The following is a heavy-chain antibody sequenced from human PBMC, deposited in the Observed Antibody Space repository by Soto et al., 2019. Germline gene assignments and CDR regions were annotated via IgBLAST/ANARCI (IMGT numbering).Heavy chain of an antibody. CDR3: AKATGTTWWYAFDI. D-gene: IGHD1-1*01. CDR2: ISYDGSNK. V-gene: IGHV3-30*18. J-gene: IGHJ3*02. Sequence: LILSCAASGFTFSSYGMHWVRQAPGKGLEWVAVISYDGSNKYYADSVKGRFTISRDNSKNTLYLQMNSLRAEDTAVYYCAKATGTTWWYAFDIWGQGTMVTVSS. CDR1: GFTFSSYG.